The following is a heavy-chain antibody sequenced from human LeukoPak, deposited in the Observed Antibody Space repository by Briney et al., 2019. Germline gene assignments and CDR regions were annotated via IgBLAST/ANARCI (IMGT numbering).Heavy chain of an antibody. CDR1: GGTFSNHA. J-gene: IGHJ4*02. CDR2: IIPIFGTA. CDR3: AREIGYCSSTSCPYFDQ. V-gene: IGHV1-69*01. Sequence: GSSVKVSCKASGGTFSNHAISWVRQAPGQGLEWMGGIIPIFGTANYAQKFQGRVTITADESTSTAYMELSSLRSEDTAVYYCAREIGYCSSTSCPYFDQWGQGTLVTVSS. D-gene: IGHD2-2*01.